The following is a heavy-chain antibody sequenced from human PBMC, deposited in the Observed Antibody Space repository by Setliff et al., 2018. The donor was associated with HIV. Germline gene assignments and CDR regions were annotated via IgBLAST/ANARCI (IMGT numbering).Heavy chain of an antibody. CDR2: IYYSGST. V-gene: IGHV4-39*01. J-gene: IGHJ4*02. D-gene: IGHD3-3*01. CDR1: GGSISSSSYY. CDR3: ARREAYYDLWSGYYIY. Sequence: PSETLSLTCTVSGGSISSSSYYWGWIRQPPGKGLEWIGSIYYSGSTYYNPSLKSRVTISVDTSKKQFSLKLSSVTAADTAVYYCARREAYYDLWSGYYIYWGQGTLVTVSS.